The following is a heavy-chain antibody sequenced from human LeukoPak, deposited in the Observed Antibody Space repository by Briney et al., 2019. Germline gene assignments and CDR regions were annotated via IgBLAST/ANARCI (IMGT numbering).Heavy chain of an antibody. CDR1: GGSISSYY. V-gene: IGHV4-59*12. J-gene: IGHJ4*02. D-gene: IGHD2-21*01. CDR2: LFDSGST. Sequence: PSETLSLTCTVSGGSISSYYWSWIRQSPGKGLEWIGYLFDSGSTIYNPSLKSRVTVSVDTSKNQFSLKLTSVTAADTAIYYCARHSPGARGIDSWGQGTLVTVSS. CDR3: ARHSPGARGIDS.